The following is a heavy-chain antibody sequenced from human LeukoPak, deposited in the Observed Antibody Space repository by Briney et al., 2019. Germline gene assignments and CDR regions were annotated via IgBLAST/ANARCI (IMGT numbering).Heavy chain of an antibody. J-gene: IGHJ6*03. V-gene: IGHV4-38-2*01. CDR3: ARQHDSYYYYYVDV. Sequence: SETLSLTCAVSGYSISNGYYWVWIRQSPGKGLEWIGSLYHSDSAYYNTSLKSRVSMSVDASRSQFSLKLSFVTAADTAVYYCARQHDSYYYYYVDVWGSGTTVTVSS. CDR2: LYHSDSA. CDR1: GYSISNGYY.